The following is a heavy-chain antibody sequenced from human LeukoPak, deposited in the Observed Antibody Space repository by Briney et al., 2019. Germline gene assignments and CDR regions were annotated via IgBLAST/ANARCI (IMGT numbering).Heavy chain of an antibody. CDR3: AMGAARPSSPTNKHNLWVMDV. J-gene: IGHJ6*02. V-gene: IGHV3-30-3*01. Sequence: GGSLRLSCAASGFTFNSYAMHWVRQAPGKGLEWVAVISYDGSNKYYADSVKGRFTISRDNSKNTLYLQMNSLRAEDTAVYYCAMGAARPSSPTNKHNLWVMDVWGQGTTVTVSS. D-gene: IGHD6-6*01. CDR1: GFTFNSYA. CDR2: ISYDGSNK.